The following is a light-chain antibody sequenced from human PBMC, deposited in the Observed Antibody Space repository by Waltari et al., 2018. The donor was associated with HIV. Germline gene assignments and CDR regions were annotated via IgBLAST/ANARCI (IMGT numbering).Light chain of an antibody. V-gene: IGLV1-47*01. Sequence: QSVLTQPPSASATPGQRVPISCSGSSSNIGNYSVYWYQQLPGAPPKVPIFRNNRRPSGVPDRFSGSKSGTSASLAIRGLRSEDEADYYCATWDDSLSGVVFGGGTKLTVL. J-gene: IGLJ2*01. CDR3: ATWDDSLSGVV. CDR1: SSNIGNYS. CDR2: RNN.